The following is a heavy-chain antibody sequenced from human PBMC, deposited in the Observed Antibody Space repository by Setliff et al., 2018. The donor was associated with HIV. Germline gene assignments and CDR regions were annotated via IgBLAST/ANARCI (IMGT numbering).Heavy chain of an antibody. CDR3: ARVRLYNTALDY. J-gene: IGHJ4*02. CDR2: IYGGGSST. V-gene: IGHV3-23*03. CDR1: GFTFSSCA. D-gene: IGHD3-3*01. Sequence: PGGSLRLSCAASGFTFSSCAMSWVRQAPGKGLDWVSIIYGGGSSTYYADSVKGRFTISRDNSKNTLYLQMNSLRAEDTAVYYCARVRLYNTALDYWGQGTLVTVSS.